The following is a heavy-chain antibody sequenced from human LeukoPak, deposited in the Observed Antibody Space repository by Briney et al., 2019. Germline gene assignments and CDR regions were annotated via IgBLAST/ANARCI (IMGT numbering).Heavy chain of an antibody. J-gene: IGHJ6*02. CDR2: FDPEDGET. D-gene: IGHD6-13*01. CDR1: GYTLTELS. Sequence: ASVKVSCKVSGYTLTELSMHWVRQAPGKGLEWMGGFDPEDGETIYAQKFQGRVTMTEDTSTDTAYMELSSLRPEDTAVYYCATQQQLVPDYYYYGMDVWGQGTTVTVSS. V-gene: IGHV1-24*01. CDR3: ATQQQLVPDYYYYGMDV.